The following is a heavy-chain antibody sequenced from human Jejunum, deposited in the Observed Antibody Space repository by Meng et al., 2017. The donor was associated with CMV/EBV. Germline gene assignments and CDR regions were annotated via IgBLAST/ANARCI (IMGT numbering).Heavy chain of an antibody. CDR3: FPIVLIGASPE. J-gene: IGHJ4*02. D-gene: IGHD4/OR15-4a*01. CDR2: ISESGGST. Sequence: LSCAASGFTFSTHAMTWVRQASGKGLEWVSGISESGGSTYYADSVKGRFSISRDNSENTLYLQMNSLRAEDTAVYYCFPIVLIGASPEWGQGTLVTVSS. V-gene: IGHV3-23*01. CDR1: GFTFSTHA.